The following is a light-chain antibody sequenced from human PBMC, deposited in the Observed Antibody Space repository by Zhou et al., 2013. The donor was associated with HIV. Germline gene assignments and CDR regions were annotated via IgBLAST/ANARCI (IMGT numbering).Light chain of an antibody. V-gene: IGKV3-20*01. CDR1: QSITSNY. CDR3: QQYGGSPRFS. CDR2: AAS. J-gene: IGKJ2*03. Sequence: EIVLTQSPGTLSLSPGEGATLSCRASQSITSNYLSWYQQKPGQAPRLLIYAASSRATGIPDRFSGSGSGTDFILTVTRLEPEDFAVYYCQQYGGSPRFSFGQGTKLEIK.